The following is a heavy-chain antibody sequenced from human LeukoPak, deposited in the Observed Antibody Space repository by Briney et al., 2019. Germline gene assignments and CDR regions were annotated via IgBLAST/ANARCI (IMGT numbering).Heavy chain of an antibody. Sequence: AGGSLRLSCAASGFTFSSYAMSWVRQAPGKGLEWVSAIRRTGGSTYYADSVKGRFTISRDSSKNTLYLQMNSLRAEDTAVYYCANTDYYDTSALDYWGQGTLVTVSS. D-gene: IGHD3-22*01. V-gene: IGHV3-23*01. CDR3: ANTDYYDTSALDY. CDR1: GFTFSSYA. J-gene: IGHJ4*02. CDR2: IRRTGGST.